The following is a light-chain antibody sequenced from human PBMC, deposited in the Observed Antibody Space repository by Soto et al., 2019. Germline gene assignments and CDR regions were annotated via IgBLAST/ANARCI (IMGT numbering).Light chain of an antibody. V-gene: IGKV3-20*01. CDR1: QSVSSSY. CDR2: GAS. Sequence: EIVLTQSPGTLSLSPGERATLSCRASQSVSSSYLAWYQQKPGQAPRLLIYGASSRATGIPDRFSGSGSGTDFTLTISRSEPEDFAVYYCQQYGSSLFTFGPGAKVDIK. J-gene: IGKJ3*01. CDR3: QQYGSSLFT.